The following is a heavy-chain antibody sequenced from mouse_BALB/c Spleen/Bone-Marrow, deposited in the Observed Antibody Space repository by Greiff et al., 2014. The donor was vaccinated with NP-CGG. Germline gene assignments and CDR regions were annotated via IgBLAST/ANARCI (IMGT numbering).Heavy chain of an antibody. CDR3: ANYYYGSSLFAY. Sequence: AELVKPGASVKLSCTASGFNIKDTYMHWVKQRPEQGLEWIGRIDPANGNTKYDPKFQGKATITADTSSNTAYLQLSSLTSEDTAVYYCANYYYGSSLFAYWGQGTLVTVSA. J-gene: IGHJ3*01. D-gene: IGHD1-1*01. V-gene: IGHV14-3*02. CDR2: IDPANGNT. CDR1: GFNIKDTY.